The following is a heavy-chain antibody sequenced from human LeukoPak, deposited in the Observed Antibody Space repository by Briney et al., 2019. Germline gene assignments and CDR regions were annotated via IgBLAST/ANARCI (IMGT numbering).Heavy chain of an antibody. CDR2: ISVSGSST. J-gene: IGHJ5*02. CDR3: EKNQGSSWYEFDA. D-gene: IGHD6-13*01. CDR1: GFTFSNCA. Sequence: GGSLRISCAASGFTFSNCAMSWVRQAPGKGLEWVSTISVSGSSTYYADSVKGRFTISRDNSKNTLYLQMNSLRAEDTAVYYCEKNQGSSWYEFDAWGQGILVTVSS. V-gene: IGHV3-23*01.